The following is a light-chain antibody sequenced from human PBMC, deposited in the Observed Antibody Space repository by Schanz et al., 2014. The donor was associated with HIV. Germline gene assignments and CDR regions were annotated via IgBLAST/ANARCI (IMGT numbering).Light chain of an antibody. V-gene: IGKV1-5*03. CDR2: QAS. Sequence: DIQMTQSPSTLSASVGDRVTITCRASQNIDYWLTWYQQKPGRTPNLLIYQASTLKSGVPSRFSGSGSGTEFTLTINSLQPDDFATYFCHQYKTYPYTFGQGTKLEIK. CDR3: HQYKTYPYT. CDR1: QNIDYW. J-gene: IGKJ2*01.